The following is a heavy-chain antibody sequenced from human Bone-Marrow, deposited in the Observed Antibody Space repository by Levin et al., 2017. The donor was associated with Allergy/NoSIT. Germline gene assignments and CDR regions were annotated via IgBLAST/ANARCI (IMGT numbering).Heavy chain of an antibody. CDR1: GFTFSSYA. CDR3: AKPQLREMAINRGAFDI. J-gene: IGHJ3*02. V-gene: IGHV3-23*01. CDR2: ISGNGGST. Sequence: QTGGSLRLSCAASGFTFSSYAMSWVRQAPGKALEWVSAISGNGGSTYYADSVKGRFTISRDNAKNTLYLQMNSLRAEDTAVYYCAKPQLREMAINRGAFDIWGQGTMVTVSS. D-gene: IGHD5-24*01.